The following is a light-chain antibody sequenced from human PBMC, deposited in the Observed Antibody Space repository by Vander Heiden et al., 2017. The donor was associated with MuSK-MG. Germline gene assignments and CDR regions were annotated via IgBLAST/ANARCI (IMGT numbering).Light chain of an antibody. J-gene: IGKJ4*01. CDR3: RQTLQLPPT. CDR2: LGS. CDR1: QSLLHSNGYNY. Sequence: DIVRTKSPLSLPVTPGKPASISCRSSQSLLHSNGYNYLYWYLQKPGQSPQLLIYLGSNRASGVPDRFSGSGSGTDFTLKISRVEAEDVGVYYCRQTLQLPPTFGEGTKVEIK. V-gene: IGKV2-28*01.